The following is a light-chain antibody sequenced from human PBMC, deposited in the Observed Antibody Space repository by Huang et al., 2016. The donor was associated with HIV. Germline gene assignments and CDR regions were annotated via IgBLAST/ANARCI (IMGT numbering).Light chain of an antibody. CDR2: DAS. J-gene: IGKJ5*01. Sequence: ETVLTQSPATLSLSPGERATLSCRASQSVNSYLAWYQQKPVQTPRLIIYDASNRATGIPARFSGSGSVTDVTVTISSREPEDFAVYYCQQRKYWPPITFGQGTRLEIK. CDR3: QQRKYWPPIT. CDR1: QSVNSY. V-gene: IGKV3-11*01.